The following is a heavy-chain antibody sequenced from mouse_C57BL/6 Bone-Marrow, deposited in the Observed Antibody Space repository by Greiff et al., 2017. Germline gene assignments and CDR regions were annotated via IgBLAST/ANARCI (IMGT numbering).Heavy chain of an antibody. Sequence: EVQLLESGAELVKPGASVKLSCTASGFNIKDYYMHWVKQRTEQGLEWIGWIDPEDGETKSAPKFQGKATIPADTSSNTANLQLSSRTSEDTSVYYCASITTDYWGQGTTLTVSS. CDR2: IDPEDGET. CDR1: GFNIKDYY. CDR3: ASITTDY. V-gene: IGHV14-2*01. J-gene: IGHJ2*01. D-gene: IGHD1-1*01.